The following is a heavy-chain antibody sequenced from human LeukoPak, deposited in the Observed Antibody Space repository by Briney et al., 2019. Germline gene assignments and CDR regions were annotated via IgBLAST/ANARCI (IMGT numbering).Heavy chain of an antibody. D-gene: IGHD2-2*03. CDR1: GFTFSTYW. J-gene: IGHJ4*02. CDR2: ISSSSNTI. V-gene: IGHV3-48*01. CDR3: ARVGYCSSNSCNYFDY. Sequence: GGSLRLSCAASGFTFSTYWISWDRQAPGKGLEWVSYISSSSNTIYYADSLKGRFTISRDNAKDSLYLQVNSLRAEDTAVYYCARVGYCSSNSCNYFDYWGQGTLVTVSS.